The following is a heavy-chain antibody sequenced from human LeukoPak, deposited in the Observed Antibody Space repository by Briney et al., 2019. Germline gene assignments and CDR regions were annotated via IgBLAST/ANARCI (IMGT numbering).Heavy chain of an antibody. CDR1: GGSIRSSYYY. CDR2: IYDSGST. CDR3: ARDHYYDSSGYYVPYYYYGMDV. Sequence: PSETLSLTCTVSGGSIRSSYYYWGWIRQPPGKGLEWIGSIYDSGSTYYNPSLKSRVTISVDTSKNQFSLKLSSVTAADTAVYYCARDHYYDSSGYYVPYYYYGMDVWGQGTTVTVSS. V-gene: IGHV4-39*07. D-gene: IGHD3-22*01. J-gene: IGHJ6*02.